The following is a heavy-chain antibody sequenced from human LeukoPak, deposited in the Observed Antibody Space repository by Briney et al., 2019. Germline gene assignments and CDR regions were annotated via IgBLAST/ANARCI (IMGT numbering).Heavy chain of an antibody. V-gene: IGHV3-23*01. D-gene: IGHD5-12*01. J-gene: IGHJ6*02. CDR3: AKTHYDLLDV. CDR2: MNNGPGAT. CDR1: GLSFSTSP. Sequence: GGSLRLSCAASGLSFSTSPMSWVRQPPGKGLEWVSAMNNGPGATFYRDSVRGRFTISRDDSKSTLYLQMNSLRAEDTGTYYCAKTHYDLLDVWGQGTTVTVSS.